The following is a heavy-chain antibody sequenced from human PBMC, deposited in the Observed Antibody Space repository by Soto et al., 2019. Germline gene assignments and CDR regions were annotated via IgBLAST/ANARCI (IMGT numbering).Heavy chain of an antibody. CDR2: ISAHNGNT. J-gene: IGHJ4*02. D-gene: IGHD6-13*01. V-gene: IGHV1-18*01. Sequence: ASVKVSCKASGYTFTSYGISWVRQAPGQGLERMGWISAHNGNTNYAQKLQGRVTMTTDTSTSTAYMELRSLRSDDTAVYYCARAYSSSWYLSYYFDYWGQGTLVTVSS. CDR3: ARAYSSSWYLSYYFDY. CDR1: GYTFTSYG.